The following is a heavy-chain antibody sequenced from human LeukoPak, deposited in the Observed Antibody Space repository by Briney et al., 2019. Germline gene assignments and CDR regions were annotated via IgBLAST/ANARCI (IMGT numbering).Heavy chain of an antibody. V-gene: IGHV1-8*01. CDR3: ARVGSSGYYYQYNWFDP. Sequence: ASVKVSCKASGYTFTSYDINWVRQATGQGLEWMGWMNPNSGNTGYAQKFQGRVTMTRNTSISTAYMELCSLRSEDTAVYYCARVGSSGYYYQYNWFDPWGQGTLVTVSS. CDR1: GYTFTSYD. CDR2: MNPNSGNT. D-gene: IGHD3-22*01. J-gene: IGHJ5*02.